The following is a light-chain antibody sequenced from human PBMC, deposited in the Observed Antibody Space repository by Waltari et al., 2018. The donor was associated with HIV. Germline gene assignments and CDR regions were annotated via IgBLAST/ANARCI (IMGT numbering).Light chain of an antibody. CDR1: SSAVGGYNL. CDR3: CAYAGSTTYVI. Sequence: QSALTQPASVSGSPGQSITISCTGTSSAVGGYNLVSWYQQHPGKAPKPLIYEVSKRPSGVSNRFSGSKSGNTASLTISGLQAEDEADYYCCAYAGSTTYVIFGGGTKLTVL. V-gene: IGLV2-23*02. J-gene: IGLJ2*01. CDR2: EVS.